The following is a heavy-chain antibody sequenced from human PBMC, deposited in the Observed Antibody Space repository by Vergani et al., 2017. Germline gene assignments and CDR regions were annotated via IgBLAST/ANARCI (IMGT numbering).Heavy chain of an antibody. CDR1: GGSISSYY. CDR3: ARAASYYYYMDV. V-gene: IGHV4-59*01. D-gene: IGHD2-15*01. CDR2: IYYSGST. Sequence: QVQLQESGPGLVKPSETLSLTCTVSGGSISSYYRSWIRQPPGKGLEWIGYIYYSGSTNYNPSLKSRVTISVDTSKNQFSLKLSSVTAADTAVYYCARAASYYYYMDVWGKGTTVTVSS. J-gene: IGHJ6*03.